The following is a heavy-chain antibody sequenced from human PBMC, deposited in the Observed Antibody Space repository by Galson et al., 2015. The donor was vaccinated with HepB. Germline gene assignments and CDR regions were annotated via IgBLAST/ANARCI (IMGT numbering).Heavy chain of an antibody. V-gene: IGHV3-66*02. CDR2: IYSGGST. J-gene: IGHJ1*01. Sequence: SLRLSCAASGFTVSSNYMSWVRQAPGKGLERVSVIYSGGSTYYADSVKGRFTISRDNSKNTLYLQMNSLRAEDTAVYYCARDKLNQPFQHWGQGTLLTVSS. CDR1: GFTVSSNY. CDR3: ARDKLNQPFQH. D-gene: IGHD1-14*01.